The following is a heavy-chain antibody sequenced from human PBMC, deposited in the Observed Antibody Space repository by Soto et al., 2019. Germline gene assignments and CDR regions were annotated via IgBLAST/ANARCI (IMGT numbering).Heavy chain of an antibody. CDR1: SDSLTSTSHY. J-gene: IGHJ4*02. V-gene: IGHV4-39*02. CDR3: ASENRVGSSPYFFAI. D-gene: IGHD6-13*01. Sequence: WETLSLTCAVSSDSLTSTSHYWGWVRQPPGKGLEWIGNVYYSGSLYYNPSLKGRATISLDTSKNHLTLTLTSVTAADTAVYYCASENRVGSSPYFFAIWGQGALVTVSS. CDR2: VYYSGSL.